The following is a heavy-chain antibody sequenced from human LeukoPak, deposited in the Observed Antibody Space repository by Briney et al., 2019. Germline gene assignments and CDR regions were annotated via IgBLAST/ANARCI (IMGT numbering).Heavy chain of an antibody. D-gene: IGHD3-16*01. V-gene: IGHV3-48*04. J-gene: IGHJ4*02. CDR3: ARRYYDYVWGSLNYFDY. Sequence: PGGTLRLSCAASGFTFSNYGMNWVRQAPGKGLEWVSYISSSGSTIYYADSVKGRFTISRDNAKNSLYLQMNSLRAEDTAVYYCARRYYDYVWGSLNYFDYWGQGTLVTVSS. CDR1: GFTFSNYG. CDR2: ISSSGSTI.